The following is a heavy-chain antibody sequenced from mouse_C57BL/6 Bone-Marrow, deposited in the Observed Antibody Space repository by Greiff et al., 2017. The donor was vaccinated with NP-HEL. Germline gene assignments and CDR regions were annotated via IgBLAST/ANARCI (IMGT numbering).Heavy chain of an antibody. V-gene: IGHV1-50*01. J-gene: IGHJ3*01. Sequence: QVQLQQPGAELVKPGASVKLSCKASGYTFTSYWMQWVKQRPGQGLEWIGEIDPSDRYTNYNQKFKGKATLTVDTSSSTAYMQLSSLTSEASAFYSCAREDYDWFAYWGQGTLVTVSA. CDR1: GYTFTSYW. CDR2: IDPSDRYT. CDR3: AREDYDWFAY. D-gene: IGHD2-4*01.